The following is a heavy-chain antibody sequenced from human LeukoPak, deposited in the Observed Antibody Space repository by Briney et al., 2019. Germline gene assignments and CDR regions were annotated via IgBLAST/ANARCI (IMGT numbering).Heavy chain of an antibody. J-gene: IGHJ6*02. CDR2: ISYDGSNK. Sequence: PGGSLRLSCAASGFTFSSYAMHWVRQAPGKGLEWVAVISYDGSNKYYADSVEGRFTISRDNSKNTLYLQMNSLRAEDTAVYYCARDQGGATIDYYYGMDVWGQGTTVTVSS. V-gene: IGHV3-30-3*01. D-gene: IGHD1-26*01. CDR1: GFTFSSYA. CDR3: ARDQGGATIDYYYGMDV.